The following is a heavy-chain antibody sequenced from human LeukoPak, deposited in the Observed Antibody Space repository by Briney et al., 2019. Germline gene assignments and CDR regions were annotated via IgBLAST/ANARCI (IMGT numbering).Heavy chain of an antibody. J-gene: IGHJ4*02. Sequence: GGSLRLSCAASGFTFSSYWMSWVRQAPGKGLEWVANIKQDGSEKYYVDSVKGRFTISRDNSKNTLYLQMNSLRAEDTAVYYCAKDGIVVVPAAKRGQGTLVTVSS. D-gene: IGHD2-2*01. V-gene: IGHV3-7*03. CDR2: IKQDGSEK. CDR3: AKDGIVVVPAAK. CDR1: GFTFSSYW.